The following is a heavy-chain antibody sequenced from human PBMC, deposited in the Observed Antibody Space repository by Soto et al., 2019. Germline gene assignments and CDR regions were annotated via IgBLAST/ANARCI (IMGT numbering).Heavy chain of an antibody. Sequence: QVQLVQSGAEVKKPGASVKVSCKASGYTLSDANINWVRQAPGQGPEWMGIINPRADSTNYAQKFQGRVTPARDTSTSTVYMELSSLRSEETAVYYCARDLRAGGDYWGQGTLVTVSS. CDR3: ARDLRAGGDY. CDR2: INPRADST. CDR1: GYTLSDAN. J-gene: IGHJ4*02. V-gene: IGHV1-46*01. D-gene: IGHD1-26*01.